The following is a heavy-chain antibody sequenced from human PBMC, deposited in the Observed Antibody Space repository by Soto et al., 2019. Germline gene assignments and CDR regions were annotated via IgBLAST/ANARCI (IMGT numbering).Heavy chain of an antibody. J-gene: IGHJ5*02. Sequence: GGGLRAPWAAAGFTFTTFWMRRVRPAPVMAQVWVSRINGDGSITTYADSVKGQFTISRDNARNSVYLQMNSLRAEDTAVYYCATVATGSYNWFDPWGQGTLVTVS. CDR2: INGDGSIT. V-gene: IGHV3-74*01. CDR3: ATVATGSYNWFDP. CDR1: GFTFTTFW. D-gene: IGHD1-26*01.